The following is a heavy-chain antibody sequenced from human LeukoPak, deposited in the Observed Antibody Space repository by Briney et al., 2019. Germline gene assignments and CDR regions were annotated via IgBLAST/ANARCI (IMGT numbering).Heavy chain of an antibody. V-gene: IGHV3-23*01. CDR1: GFTFSNYA. CDR2: ISGSGGST. CDR3: AKGGGSCCFGY. Sequence: GGSLRLSCAASGFTFSNYAMSWVRQAPGKGLEWVSSISGSGGSTYYADSVKGRFTVSRDNSKDTLFLQMNSLRAEDTAVYYCAKGGGSCCFGYWGQGNLVTVSS. D-gene: IGHD2-15*01. J-gene: IGHJ4*02.